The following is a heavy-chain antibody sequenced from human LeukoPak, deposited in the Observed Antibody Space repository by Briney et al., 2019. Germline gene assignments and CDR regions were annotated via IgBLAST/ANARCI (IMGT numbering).Heavy chain of an antibody. CDR2: IYTSGST. D-gene: IGHD3-9*01. CDR1: GGSISNYY. V-gene: IGHV4-4*07. CDR3: AREMGILTGYFQGYYFDY. Sequence: SETLSLTCTVSGGSISNYYWSWIRQPAGKGLEWIGRIYTSGSTNYNPSLKSRVTISVDTSKNQFSLKLSSVTAADTAVYYCAREMGILTGYFQGYYFDYWGQGTLVTVSS. J-gene: IGHJ4*02.